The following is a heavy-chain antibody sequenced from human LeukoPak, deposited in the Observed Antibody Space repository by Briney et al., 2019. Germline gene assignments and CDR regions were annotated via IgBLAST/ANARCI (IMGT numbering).Heavy chain of an antibody. CDR1: GGSISSYY. Sequence: SETLSLTCTVSGGSISSYYWSWIWQPPGKGLEWIGYIYYSGSTNYNPSLKSRVTISVDTSKNQFSLKLSSVTAADTAVYYCARNIVGAFDIWGLGTMVTVSS. D-gene: IGHD1-26*01. J-gene: IGHJ3*02. CDR2: IYYSGST. V-gene: IGHV4-59*01. CDR3: ARNIVGAFDI.